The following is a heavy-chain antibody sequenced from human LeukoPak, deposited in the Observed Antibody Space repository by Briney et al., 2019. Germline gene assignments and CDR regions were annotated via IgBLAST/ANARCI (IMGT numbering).Heavy chain of an antibody. J-gene: IGHJ2*01. CDR1: GFTFSSYD. Sequence: PGRSLRLSCAASGFTFSSYDMHWVRQAPGKGLEWVAVIWYDGSNKYYADSVKGRFTISRDNSKNTLYLQMNSLRAEDTAVYYCARDYLDWYFDLWGRGTLVTVSS. CDR2: IWYDGSNK. CDR3: ARDYLDWYFDL. V-gene: IGHV3-33*01.